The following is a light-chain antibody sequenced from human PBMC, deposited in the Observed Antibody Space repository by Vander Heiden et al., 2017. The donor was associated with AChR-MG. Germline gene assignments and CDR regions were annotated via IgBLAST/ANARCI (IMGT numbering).Light chain of an antibody. CDR1: QSLQQSDGKTY. CDR2: EVS. V-gene: IGKV2-29*02. Sequence: DIVITHTPLSLCVTPARPACICWKSRQSLQQSDGKTYLDWYLQKPGQSPQLLIYEVSTRCSGVPERFRGSGSGTDFTLKISRVEAEDVGVYYCRQCIHLPYTFGQGTRLEIK. CDR3: RQCIHLPYT. J-gene: IGKJ2*01.